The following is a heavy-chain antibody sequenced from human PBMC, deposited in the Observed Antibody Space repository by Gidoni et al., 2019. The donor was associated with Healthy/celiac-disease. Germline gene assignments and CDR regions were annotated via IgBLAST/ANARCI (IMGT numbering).Heavy chain of an antibody. J-gene: IGHJ6*02. CDR3: ATEGIAAAVTEYYYGMDV. D-gene: IGHD6-13*01. V-gene: IGHV1-24*01. CDR2: FDPEDGET. CDR1: GYTLTELS. Sequence: QVQLVQSGAEVKKPGASVKVSCKVSGYTLTELSMHWVRQAPGKGLEWMGGFDPEDGETIYAQKFQGRVTMTEDTSTDTAYMELSSLRSEDTAVYYCATEGIAAAVTEYYYGMDVWGQGTTVTVSS.